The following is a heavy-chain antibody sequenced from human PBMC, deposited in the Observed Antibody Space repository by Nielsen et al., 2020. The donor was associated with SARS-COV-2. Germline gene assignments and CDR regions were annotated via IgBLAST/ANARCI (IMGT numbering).Heavy chain of an antibody. V-gene: IGHV4-61*02. Sequence: SETLSLTCTVSGGSISSSSYYWSWIRQPAGKGLEWIGRIYTSGSTNYNPSLKSRVTMSVDTSKNQFSLKLSSVTAADTAVYYCARDGGTATVTTPRYYYYGMDVWGQGTTVTVSS. J-gene: IGHJ6*02. CDR3: ARDGGTATVTTPRYYYYGMDV. CDR1: GGSISSSSYY. D-gene: IGHD4-17*01. CDR2: IYTSGST.